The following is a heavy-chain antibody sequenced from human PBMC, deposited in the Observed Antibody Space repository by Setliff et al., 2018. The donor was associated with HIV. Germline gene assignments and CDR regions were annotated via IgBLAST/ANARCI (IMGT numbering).Heavy chain of an antibody. D-gene: IGHD2-21*01. CDR2: ISSSGNTI. Sequence: PGGSLRLSCAASGFTFSTAWMNWVRQTPGRGLEWVSYISSSGNTIYYDYADSVKGRFTVSRDKAKNSLNLQMNSLRVEDTAVYYCARGFAQGFDYWGQGTLVTVSS. J-gene: IGHJ4*02. CDR3: ARGFAQGFDY. CDR1: GFTFSTAW. V-gene: IGHV3-48*01.